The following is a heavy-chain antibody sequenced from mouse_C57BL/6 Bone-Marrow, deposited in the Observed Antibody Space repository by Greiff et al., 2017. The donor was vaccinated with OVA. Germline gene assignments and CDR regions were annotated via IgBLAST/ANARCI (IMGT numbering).Heavy chain of an antibody. D-gene: IGHD2-4*01. CDR3: VRPDYDGGAMDY. V-gene: IGHV10-1*01. CDR1: GFSFNTYA. Sequence: EVQLQQSGGGLVQPKGSLKLSCAASGFSFNTYAMNWVRQAPGKGLEWVARIRSKSNNSATYYADSVKDRFTISRDDSKSMLYPHMNNLKPEDTAMDYGVRPDYDGGAMDYWGQGTTLTVSS. J-gene: IGHJ4*01. CDR2: IRSKSNNSAT.